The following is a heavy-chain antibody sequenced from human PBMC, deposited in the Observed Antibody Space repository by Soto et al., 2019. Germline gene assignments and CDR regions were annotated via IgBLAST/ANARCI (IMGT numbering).Heavy chain of an antibody. CDR1: GDSISSGGYS. Sequence: SETLSLTCTVSGDSISSGGYSWNWIRQPPGKGLEWIGYIYHSGSAYYNPSLKSRVTISVDRSKNQFSLNLSSVTAADTAVYYCARKVDYGGSAYWGQGNLVTVSS. J-gene: IGHJ4*02. CDR2: IYHSGSA. CDR3: ARKVDYGGSAY. V-gene: IGHV4-30-2*01. D-gene: IGHD4-17*01.